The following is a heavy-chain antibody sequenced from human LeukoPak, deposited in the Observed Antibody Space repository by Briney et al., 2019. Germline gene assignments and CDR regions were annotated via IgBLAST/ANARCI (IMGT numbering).Heavy chain of an antibody. J-gene: IGHJ5*02. CDR2: ISGYNGNT. Sequence: ASAKVSCKASGYTFTSYGISWVRQAPGQGLEWMGWISGYNGNTNYAQKFQGRVTMTTDTSTSTAYMELRSLRSDDTAVFYCARDAREVLLWFGEFFPWGQGTLVTVSS. V-gene: IGHV1-18*01. D-gene: IGHD3-10*01. CDR3: ARDAREVLLWFGEFFP. CDR1: GYTFTSYG.